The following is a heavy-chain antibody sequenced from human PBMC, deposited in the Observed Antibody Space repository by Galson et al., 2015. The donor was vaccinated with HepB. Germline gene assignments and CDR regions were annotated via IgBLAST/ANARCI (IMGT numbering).Heavy chain of an antibody. V-gene: IGHV2-26*01. CDR3: ARIRGTSRDYYGMDV. CDR1: GFSLSNARMG. CDR2: IFSNDEK. D-gene: IGHD2-2*01. Sequence: PALVKPTQTLTLTCTVSGFSLSNARMGVSWIRQPPGKALEWLAHIFSNDEKSYTTSLKSRLTISKDTSKSQVVLTMTNMDPVDTATYYCARIRGTSRDYYGMDVWGQGTTVTVSS. J-gene: IGHJ6*02.